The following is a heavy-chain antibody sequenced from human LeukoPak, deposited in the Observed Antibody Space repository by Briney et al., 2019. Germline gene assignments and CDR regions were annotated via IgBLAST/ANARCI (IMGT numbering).Heavy chain of an antibody. D-gene: IGHD2-15*01. CDR3: AKLQLRVVATKYNWFDP. CDR1: GFTFSSYG. V-gene: IGHV3-23*01. J-gene: IGHJ5*02. Sequence: PGGSLRLSCAASGFTFSSYGMHWVRQAPGKGLEWVSSISGSGGSTYYADSVKGRFTISRDNSKNTLYLQMNSLRAEDTAVYYCAKLQLRVVATKYNWFDPWGQGTLVTVSS. CDR2: ISGSGGST.